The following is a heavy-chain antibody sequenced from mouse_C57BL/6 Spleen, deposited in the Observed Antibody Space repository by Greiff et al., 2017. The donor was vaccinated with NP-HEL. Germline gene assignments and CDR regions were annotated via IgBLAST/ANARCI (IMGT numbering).Heavy chain of an antibody. J-gene: IGHJ1*03. Sequence: EVKLVESGEGLVKPGGSLKLSCAASGFTFSSYAMSWVRQTPEKRLEWVAYISSGGGYIYYADTVTGRFTISRNNARNTLYLQMSSLKSEDTAMYYCTRGYDYDRYFDVWGTGTTVTVSS. V-gene: IGHV5-9-1*02. D-gene: IGHD2-4*01. CDR3: TRGYDYDRYFDV. CDR1: GFTFSSYA. CDR2: ISSGGGYI.